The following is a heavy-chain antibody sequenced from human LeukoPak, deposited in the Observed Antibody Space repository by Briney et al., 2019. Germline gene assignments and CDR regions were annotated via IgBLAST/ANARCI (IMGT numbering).Heavy chain of an antibody. CDR1: GFTFSSYA. V-gene: IGHV3-23*01. CDR3: AKSPRGSSWYGDYYYGMDV. J-gene: IGHJ6*02. CDR2: ISGSGGST. Sequence: GGSLRLSCAASGFTFSSYAMSWVRQAPGKGLEWVSAISGSGGSTYYADSVKGRFTISRDNSKNTLYLQMNSLRAEDTAVYYCAKSPRGSSWYGDYYYGMDVWGQGTTVTVSS. D-gene: IGHD6-13*01.